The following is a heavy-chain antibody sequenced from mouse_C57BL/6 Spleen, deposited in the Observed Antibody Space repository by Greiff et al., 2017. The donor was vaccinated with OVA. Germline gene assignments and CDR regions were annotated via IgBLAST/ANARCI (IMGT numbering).Heavy chain of an antibody. D-gene: IGHD2-2*01. J-gene: IGHJ4*01. CDR1: GYTFTDYN. CDR2: INPNNGGT. Sequence: EVQLQQSGPELVKPGASVKMSCKASGYTFTDYNMHWVKQSHGKSLEWIGYINPNNGGTSYNQKFKGKATLTVNKSSSTAYMELRSLTSEDSAVYYCARSEIYYGYDGGLGAMDYWGQGTSVTVSS. V-gene: IGHV1-22*01. CDR3: ARSEIYYGYDGGLGAMDY.